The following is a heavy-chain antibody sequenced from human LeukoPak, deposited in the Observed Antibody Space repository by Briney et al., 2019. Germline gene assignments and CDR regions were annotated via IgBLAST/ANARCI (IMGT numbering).Heavy chain of an antibody. CDR1: GYTFTSYY. D-gene: IGHD3-10*01. CDR3: ARDIVITMVRGVITPPYWYFDL. CDR2: INPSGGST. J-gene: IGHJ2*01. V-gene: IGHV1-46*01. Sequence: ASVKVSCKASGYTFTSYYMHWVRQAPGQGLERMGIINPSGGSTSYAQKFQGRVTMTRDTSTSTVYMELSSLRSEDTAVYYCARDIVITMVRGVITPPYWYFDLWGRGTLVTVSS.